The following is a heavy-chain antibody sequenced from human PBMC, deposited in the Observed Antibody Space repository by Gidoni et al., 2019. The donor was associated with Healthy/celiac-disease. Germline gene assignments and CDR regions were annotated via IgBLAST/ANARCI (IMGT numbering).Heavy chain of an antibody. CDR2: INPNSGGT. V-gene: IGHV1-2*02. CDR3: ARFPCRSTSCYHGAFDY. CDR1: RYTFTGYY. D-gene: IGHD2-2*01. J-gene: IGHJ4*02. Sequence: QVQLVQSGAGVTKPGASVKVSCKASRYTFTGYYMHWVRQAPGQGREWMGWINPNSGGTNYAQKFQGRVTMTRDTSISTAYMELSRLRSDDTAVYYWARFPCRSTSCYHGAFDYWGQGTLVTVSS.